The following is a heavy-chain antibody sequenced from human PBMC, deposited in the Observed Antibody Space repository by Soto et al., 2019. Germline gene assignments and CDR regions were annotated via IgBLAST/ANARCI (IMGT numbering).Heavy chain of an antibody. V-gene: IGHV4-59*08. CDR1: GGSISSYY. D-gene: IGHD4-17*01. CDR2: IYYSGST. CDR3: ARHANGDYVLIFDY. Sequence: SETLSLTCTVSGGSISSYYWSWIRQPPGKGLEWIGYIYYSGSTNYNPSLKSRVTISVDTSKNQFSLKLSSVTAADTAVYYCARHANGDYVLIFDYWGQETLVTVSS. J-gene: IGHJ4*02.